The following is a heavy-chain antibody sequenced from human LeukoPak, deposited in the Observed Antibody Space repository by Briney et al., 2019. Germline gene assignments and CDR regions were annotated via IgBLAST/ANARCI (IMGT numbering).Heavy chain of an antibody. CDR2: VSGSGRNT. V-gene: IGHV3-23*01. J-gene: IGHJ3*02. CDR3: AKDGVIQPYYDFWSGYYIDAFDI. CDR1: GFTFSNYA. Sequence: PGGSLRLSCAGSGFTFSNYAVTWVRQAPGKGLEWVSSVSGSGRNTFYPDSVEGRFTISRDNSKNTVYLQMNSLRADDTAVYYCAKDGVIQPYYDFWSGYYIDAFDIWGQGTMVTVSS. D-gene: IGHD3-3*01.